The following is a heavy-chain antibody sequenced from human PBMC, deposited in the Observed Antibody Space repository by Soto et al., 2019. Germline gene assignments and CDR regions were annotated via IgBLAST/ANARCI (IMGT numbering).Heavy chain of an antibody. CDR3: VRDRVAYFDPPASDY. J-gene: IGHJ4*02. D-gene: IGHD3-9*01. V-gene: IGHV1-18*01. Sequence: QVQLVQSGAEVKKPGASVKVSCKASNYPFINFGISWVRQAPGQGLERMGWITTFNGKTNYAQKFQGRITITADTATTTAYMELRSLISDDTAFYYCVRDRVAYFDPPASDYWGQGTLVTVSS. CDR1: NYPFINFG. CDR2: ITTFNGKT.